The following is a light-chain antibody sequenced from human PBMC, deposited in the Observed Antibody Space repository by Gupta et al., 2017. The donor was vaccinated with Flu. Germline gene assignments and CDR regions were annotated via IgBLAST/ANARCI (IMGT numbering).Light chain of an antibody. CDR3: CSYAGNNMWV. CDR1: GSAVASYDL. CDR2: EDT. Sequence: QSALTQPASVSGSPGQSITISCTATGSAVASYDLVSWYQQHPGRAPKLVIYEDTKRPSGISHRFSGSKSGNTASLTISGLLEDDEADYSCCSYAGNNMWVFGGGTKLTVL. J-gene: IGLJ3*02. V-gene: IGLV2-23*01.